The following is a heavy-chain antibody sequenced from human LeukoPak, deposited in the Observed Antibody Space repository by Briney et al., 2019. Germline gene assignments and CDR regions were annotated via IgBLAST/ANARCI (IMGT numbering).Heavy chain of an antibody. CDR2: ISGNGVGT. CDR3: AKDLAWGLDY. CDR1: GFAFRSYG. D-gene: IGHD7-27*01. V-gene: IGHV3-23*01. Sequence: GGSLRLSCAASGFAFRSYGMSWVRQAPGKGLEWASAISGNGVGTYYADSVKGRFTISRDNSKNTLYLQMNNLRAEDTAVYYCAKDLAWGLDYWGQGTPVTVSS. J-gene: IGHJ4*02.